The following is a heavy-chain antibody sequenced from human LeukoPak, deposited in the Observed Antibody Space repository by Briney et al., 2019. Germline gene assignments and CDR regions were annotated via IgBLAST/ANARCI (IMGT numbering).Heavy chain of an antibody. Sequence: SETLSLTCTVSGGSISSSSYYWGWIRQPPGKGLEWIGSIYYSGSTYYNPSLKSRVTISVDTSKNQFSLKLSSVTAADTAVYYCARGGSYYSDAFDIWGQGTMVTVSS. CDR2: IYYSGST. CDR3: ARGGSYYSDAFDI. CDR1: GGSISSSSYY. D-gene: IGHD1-26*01. V-gene: IGHV4-39*07. J-gene: IGHJ3*02.